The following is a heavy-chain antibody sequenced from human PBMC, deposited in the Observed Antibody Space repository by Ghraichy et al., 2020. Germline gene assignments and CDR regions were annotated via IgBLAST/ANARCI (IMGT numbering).Heavy chain of an antibody. Sequence: ASVKVSCKASGYTFTSYAMHWVRQAPGQRLEWMGWINAGNGNTKYSQKFQGRVTITRDTSASTAYMELSSLRSEDTAVYYCAMLYSSSWYSYYFDYWGQGTLVTVSS. J-gene: IGHJ4*02. V-gene: IGHV1-3*01. CDR1: GYTFTSYA. CDR3: AMLYSSSWYSYYFDY. D-gene: IGHD6-13*01. CDR2: INAGNGNT.